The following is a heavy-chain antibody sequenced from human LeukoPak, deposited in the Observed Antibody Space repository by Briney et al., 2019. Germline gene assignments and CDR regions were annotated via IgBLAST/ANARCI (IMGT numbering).Heavy chain of an antibody. CDR1: GFTFSSYG. CDR2: IRYDGSNK. J-gene: IGHJ3*02. V-gene: IGHV3-30*02. CDR3: ARSTYYYDSSGPGAFDI. Sequence: GGSLRLSCAASGFTFSSYGMHWVRQAPGKGLEWVAFIRYDGSNKYYADSVKGRFTISRDNSKNTLYLQMNSLRAEDTAVYYCARSTYYYDSSGPGAFDIWGQGTMVTVSS. D-gene: IGHD3-22*01.